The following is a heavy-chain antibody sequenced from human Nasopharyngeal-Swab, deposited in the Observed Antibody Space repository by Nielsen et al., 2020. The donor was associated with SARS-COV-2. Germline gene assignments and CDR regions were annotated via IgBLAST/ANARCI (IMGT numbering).Heavy chain of an antibody. CDR2: IYSGGST. D-gene: IGHD3-22*01. CDR1: GFTVSSNY. V-gene: IGHV3-53*01. CDR3: ARETDSNGYYYGY. Sequence: GGSLRLSCAASGFTVSSNYMSWVRQAPGKGLEWVSVIYSGGSTYYADSVKGRFTISRDNSKNTLYLQMNSLRAEDTAVYYCARETDSNGYYYGYWGQGTLVTVSS. J-gene: IGHJ4*02.